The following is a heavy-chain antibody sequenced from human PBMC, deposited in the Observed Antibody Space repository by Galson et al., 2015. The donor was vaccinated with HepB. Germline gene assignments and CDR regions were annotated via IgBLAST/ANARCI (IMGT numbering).Heavy chain of an antibody. CDR3: ARLTALATVGTTTQYRYHSLDI. Sequence: LTCTVSGGSLNNYYWSWIRRPPEKGLEWIGYIYYSGTTNYNPSLRSRLTLSVDTSKNQFSLRLTSVTAADTAVYYCARLTALATVGTTTQYRYHSLDIWGQGTTVTVSS. CDR1: GGSLNNYY. D-gene: IGHD1-26*01. V-gene: IGHV4-59*08. J-gene: IGHJ6*02. CDR2: IYYSGTT.